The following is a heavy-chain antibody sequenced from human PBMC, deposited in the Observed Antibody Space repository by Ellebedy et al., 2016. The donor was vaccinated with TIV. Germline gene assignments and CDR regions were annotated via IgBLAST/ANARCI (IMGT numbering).Heavy chain of an antibody. D-gene: IGHD3-10*01. V-gene: IGHV1-18*01. CDR3: ARDKSVLLWFGELLYSYYYGMDV. Sequence: AASVKVSCKASGYTFTSYGISWVRQAPGQGLEWMGWISAYNGNTNYAQKLQGRVTMTTDTSTSTAYMELRSLRSDDTAVYYCARDKSVLLWFGELLYSYYYGMDVWGQGTTVTVSS. CDR2: ISAYNGNT. CDR1: GYTFTSYG. J-gene: IGHJ6*02.